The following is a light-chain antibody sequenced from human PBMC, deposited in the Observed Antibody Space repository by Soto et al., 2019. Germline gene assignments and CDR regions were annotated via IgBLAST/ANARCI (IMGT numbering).Light chain of an antibody. Sequence: DIQMTQSPSSLSASVGDRVTITCRASQGISNYLAWYQQKPGKVPKLLIYAASTLQSGVPSRFSGSGSGTEFTLTISSLQPEDVATYYCQKYNSVPPWTFGQGNKVEIK. J-gene: IGKJ1*01. CDR2: AAS. CDR3: QKYNSVPPWT. V-gene: IGKV1-27*01. CDR1: QGISNY.